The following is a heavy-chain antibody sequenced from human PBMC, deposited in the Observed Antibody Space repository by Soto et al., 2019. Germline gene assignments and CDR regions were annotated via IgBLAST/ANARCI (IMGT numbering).Heavy chain of an antibody. CDR3: AKATTNGGWFNPFDS. CDR1: GFSFVNYA. D-gene: IGHD6-19*01. J-gene: IGHJ4*02. V-gene: IGHV3-23*01. CDR2: LSGSGTST. Sequence: GGSLRLSCAASGFSFVNYAMNWVRQAPGKGLEWVSGLSGSGTSTYYADSVKGRFTISRDNSRDTLFLQMNSLTADDTAVYYCAKATTNGGWFNPFDSWGQGAMVTVYS.